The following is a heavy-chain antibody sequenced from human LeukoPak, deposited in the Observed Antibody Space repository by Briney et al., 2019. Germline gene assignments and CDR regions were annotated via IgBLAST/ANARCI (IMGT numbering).Heavy chain of an antibody. CDR1: GGTFSSYG. CDR3: ARDGHSSGYRSLLLYFDL. Sequence: GASVKVSCKASGGTFSSYGISWVRQAPGQGLEWMGGIIPSFGTAKYAQKFQGRVTITADESTSTAYMELSSLRLEDTAVYHCARDGHSSGYRSLLLYFDLWGRGTLVTVSS. J-gene: IGHJ2*01. V-gene: IGHV1-69*13. CDR2: IIPSFGTA. D-gene: IGHD3-22*01.